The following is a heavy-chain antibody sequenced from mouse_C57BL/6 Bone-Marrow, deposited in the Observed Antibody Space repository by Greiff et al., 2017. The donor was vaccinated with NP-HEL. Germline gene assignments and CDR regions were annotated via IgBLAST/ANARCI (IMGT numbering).Heavy chain of an antibody. V-gene: IGHV14-3*01. J-gene: IGHJ1*03. D-gene: IGHD1-1*01. CDR2: IDPANGKT. CDR1: GFNIKNTY. CDR3: APITAAGYFDV. Sequence: EVQLQQSVAELVRPGASVKLSCTASGFNIKNTYMHWVKQRPEQGLEWIGRIDPANGKTKYAPKVQGKGTITADTSSNTAYLQLSSLTSEDTAIYSCAPITAAGYFDVWGTGTTVTVSS.